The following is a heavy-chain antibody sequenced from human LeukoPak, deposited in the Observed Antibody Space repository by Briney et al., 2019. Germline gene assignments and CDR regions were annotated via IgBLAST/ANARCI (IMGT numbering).Heavy chain of an antibody. D-gene: IGHD2-21*02. CDR2: ISWNSDNR. CDR1: GFTFDDFA. J-gene: IGHJ6*02. V-gene: IGHV3-9*01. CDR3: AREVPRDYYSDYYYGMDV. Sequence: GGSLRLSCAASGFTFDDFAMHWVRQVPGKGLEWVSGISWNSDNRDYADSVRGRFTISRDNAKNSLYLQMNSLRAEDTAVYYCAREVPRDYYSDYYYGMDVWGQGTTVTVSS.